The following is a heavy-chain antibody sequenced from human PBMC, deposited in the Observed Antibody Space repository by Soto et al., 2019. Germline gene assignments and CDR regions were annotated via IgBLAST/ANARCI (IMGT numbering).Heavy chain of an antibody. V-gene: IGHV1-2*04. CDR2: INPKSGGT. CDR1: GYSFTDYH. J-gene: IGHJ6*02. CDR3: ARGDSTDCSDGVCSFFYNHEMDV. D-gene: IGHD2-8*01. Sequence: ASVKVSCKASGYSFTDYHIHWVRQAPGQGLEWLGRINPKSGGTSTAQKFQGWVTMTTDTSISTASMELTRLTSDDTAIYYCARGDSTDCSDGVCSFFYNHEMDVCG.